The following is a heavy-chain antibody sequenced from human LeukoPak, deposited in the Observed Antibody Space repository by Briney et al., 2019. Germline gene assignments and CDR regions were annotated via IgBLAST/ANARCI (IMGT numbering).Heavy chain of an antibody. J-gene: IGHJ4*02. CDR2: VYSTVST. CDR1: GGSISSTSYY. D-gene: IGHD6-19*01. CDR3: ARDGGNGWAFDY. Sequence: SKTLSLTCTVSGGSISSTSYYWGWIRQPPGKGLEWIGSVYSTVSTHYNPSLNSRVTISVDTSKNQLSLKLTCVTAADTAVYHCARDGGNGWAFDYWGQGKLVTVSS. V-gene: IGHV4-39*02.